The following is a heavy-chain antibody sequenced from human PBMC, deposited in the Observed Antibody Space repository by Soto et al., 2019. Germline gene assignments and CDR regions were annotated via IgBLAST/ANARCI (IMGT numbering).Heavy chain of an antibody. D-gene: IGHD6-6*01. CDR3: ARVEAARGVE. CDR2: IYYSGST. V-gene: IGHV4-59*01. J-gene: IGHJ4*02. CDR1: GGSISSYY. Sequence: SETLSLTCTVSGGSISSYYWSWIRQPPGKGLEWIGYIYYSGSTNYNPSLKSRVTISVDTSKNQFSLKLSSVTAADTAVYYCARVEAARGVEWGQGTLVTVSS.